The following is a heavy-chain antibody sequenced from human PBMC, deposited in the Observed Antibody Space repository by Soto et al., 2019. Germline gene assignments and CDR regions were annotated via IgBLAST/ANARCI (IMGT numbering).Heavy chain of an antibody. Sequence: SETLSLTCDVFGDSVNSDNYYWTWIRQPPGKDLEWIGNIYFSGSTYYNPSLNSRITLSIDTSKNHFSLKLTSVTAADTAMYYCARHRAVAGLDYWGQGTLVTVSS. CDR2: IYFSGST. V-gene: IGHV4-39*01. D-gene: IGHD6-19*01. CDR1: GDSVNSDNYY. J-gene: IGHJ4*02. CDR3: ARHRAVAGLDY.